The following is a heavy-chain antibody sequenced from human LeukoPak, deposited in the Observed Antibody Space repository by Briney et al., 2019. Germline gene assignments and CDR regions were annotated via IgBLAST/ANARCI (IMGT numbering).Heavy chain of an antibody. CDR3: ARDFMITFGGVIAHDAFDI. Sequence: SQTLSLTCAISGDSVSSNSAAWNWIRQSPSRGLEWLGRTYYRSKWYNDYAVSVKSRITINPDTSKNQFSLQLNSVTPEDTAVYYCARDFMITFGGVIAHDAFDIWGQGTMVTVSS. V-gene: IGHV6-1*01. CDR1: GDSVSSNSAA. D-gene: IGHD3-16*02. J-gene: IGHJ3*02. CDR2: TYYRSKWYN.